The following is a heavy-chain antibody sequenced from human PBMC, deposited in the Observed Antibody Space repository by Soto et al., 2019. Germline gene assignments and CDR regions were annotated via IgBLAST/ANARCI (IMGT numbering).Heavy chain of an antibody. V-gene: IGHV5-51*01. D-gene: IGHD6-13*01. CDR2: IYPGDSDT. CDR3: ARHVGDSSSRYYYYYGMDV. J-gene: IGHJ6*02. Sequence: GESLKISCKGSGYSFTSYWIGWVRQMPGKGLEWMGIIYPGDSDTRYSPSFQGQVTISADKSISTAYLQWSSLKASDTAMYYCARHVGDSSSRYYYYYGMDVWGQGTTVTVSS. CDR1: GYSFTSYW.